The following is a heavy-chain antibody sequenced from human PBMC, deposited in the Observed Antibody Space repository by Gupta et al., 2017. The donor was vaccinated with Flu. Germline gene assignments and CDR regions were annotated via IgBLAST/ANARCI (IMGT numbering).Heavy chain of an antibody. CDR3: ARDIAPYGARFDP. CDR2: IIPVIDTP. Sequence: QVQLLQSGAEVKRPGSSVKVSCKASGGTFSNYVFSWVRQAPGQGLEWVGGIIPVIDTPNYAQRFQGRVTITTDKCTSTVYMDLSGLTSEDTAVYYCARDIAPYGARFDPWGQGTLVTVSS. V-gene: IGHV1-69*06. J-gene: IGHJ5*02. D-gene: IGHD2-21*01. CDR1: GGTFSNYV.